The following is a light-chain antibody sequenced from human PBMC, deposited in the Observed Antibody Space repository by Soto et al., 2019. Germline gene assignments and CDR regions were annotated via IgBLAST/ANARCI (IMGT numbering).Light chain of an antibody. Sequence: QSALTQPRSVSGSPGQSVTISCTGTISDVAGYNYVSWYQHHPGKAPQLLISDVTKRPSWVPDRFSGSKSGSTASLTISELQAEDEADYYCSSYAGSNNLVFGGGTKVTVL. CDR2: DVT. CDR1: ISDVAGYNY. CDR3: SSYAGSNNLV. V-gene: IGLV2-11*01. J-gene: IGLJ2*01.